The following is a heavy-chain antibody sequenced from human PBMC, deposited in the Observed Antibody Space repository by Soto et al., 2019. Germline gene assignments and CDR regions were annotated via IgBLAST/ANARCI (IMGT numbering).Heavy chain of an antibody. Sequence: SQTLSLTCAISGDSVSSNSAAWNWIRQSPSRGLEWLGRTYYRSKWYNDYAASVKSRITFIPVTSKHPCSLQLPYVTPFETAVYSYATVFGRSWYSGVYNCFDPWGQGTLVTSPQ. J-gene: IGHJ5*02. CDR2: TYYRSKWYN. V-gene: IGHV6-1*01. CDR1: GDSVSSNSAA. D-gene: IGHD3-3*01. CDR3: ATVFGRSWYSGVYNCFDP.